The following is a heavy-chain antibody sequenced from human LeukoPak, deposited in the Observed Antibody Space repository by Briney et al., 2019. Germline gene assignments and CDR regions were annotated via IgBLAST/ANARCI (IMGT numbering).Heavy chain of an antibody. CDR2: ISPDGSGK. CDR1: GFTFSSYG. V-gene: IGHV3-30*03. D-gene: IGHD3-16*01. Sequence: GGSLRLSCAASGFTFSSYGMHWVRQAPGKGLEWVAVISPDGSGKNYVDSVEGRFTISRDNSKNTLYVQMNSLRAEDTAVYFCARGYDSNLDYYYYMDVWGKGTTVTVSS. J-gene: IGHJ6*03. CDR3: ARGYDSNLDYYYYMDV.